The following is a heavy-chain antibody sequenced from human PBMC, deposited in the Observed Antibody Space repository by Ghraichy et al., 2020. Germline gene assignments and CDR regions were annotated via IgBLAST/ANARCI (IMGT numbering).Heavy chain of an antibody. CDR2: IDWDDAK. CDR1: GFSLTTSGVR. D-gene: IGHD1-1*01. V-gene: IGHV2-70*04. CDR3: ARIFPGMGRSEKYYFDY. Sequence: SGPTLVKPTQTLTLTCTFSGFSLTTSGVRVSWIRQAPGKALEWLGRIDWDDAKFYSTPLRTRLIISKDTSKNQVFLTMTNVDPVDTATYYCARIFPGMGRSEKYYFDYWGQGNLVTVSS. J-gene: IGHJ4*02.